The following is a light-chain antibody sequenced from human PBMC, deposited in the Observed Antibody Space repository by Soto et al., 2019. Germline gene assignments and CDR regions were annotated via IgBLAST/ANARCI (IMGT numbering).Light chain of an antibody. CDR3: SSYTSSSIAYV. CDR1: SSDVGCYNY. V-gene: IGLV2-14*01. CDR2: EVS. J-gene: IGLJ1*01. Sequence: QSALTQPASVSGSPGQSITISCTGTSSDVGCYNYVSWYQQHPGKAPKLMIYEVSKRPSGVSNRFSGSKSGNTASLTISGLQAEDEDDYYCSSYTSSSIAYVFGTGTKLTVL.